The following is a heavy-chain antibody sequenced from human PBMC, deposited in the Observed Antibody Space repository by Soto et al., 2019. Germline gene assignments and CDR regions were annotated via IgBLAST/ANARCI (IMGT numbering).Heavy chain of an antibody. V-gene: IGHV1-69*13. J-gene: IGHJ4*02. CDR3: ASLGIAARPDDYFDY. CDR2: IIPIFGTA. D-gene: IGHD6-6*01. Sequence: SVKVSCKASGGTFSSYAISWVRQAPGQGLEWMGGIIPIFGTANYAQKFQGRVTITADESTSTAYMELSSLRSEDTAVYYCASLGIAARPDDYFDYWGQGTLVTAPQ. CDR1: GGTFSSYA.